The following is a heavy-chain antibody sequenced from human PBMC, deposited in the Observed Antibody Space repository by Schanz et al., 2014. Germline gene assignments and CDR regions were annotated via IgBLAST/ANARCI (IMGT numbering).Heavy chain of an antibody. CDR2: INTNSGDT. CDR1: GYTTFTDYY. Sequence: QVQLVQSGAEVKKPGASVKVSCKASGYTTFTDYYIHWVRQAPGQGLEWMGWINTNSGDTNYAQKFQGWVTMTRDTSISTVYMELSSLRSEDTAVYYCARDGVDAAAGGNYWGQGTLVTVSS. D-gene: IGHD6-13*01. J-gene: IGHJ4*02. CDR3: ARDGVDAAAGGNY. V-gene: IGHV1-2*04.